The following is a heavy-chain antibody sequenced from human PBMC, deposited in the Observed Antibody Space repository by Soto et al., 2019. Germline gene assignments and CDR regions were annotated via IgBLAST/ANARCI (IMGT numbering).Heavy chain of an antibody. J-gene: IGHJ6*04. Sequence: GGSVRLSDAASEITVSNDGIPREAKGPGKGLVGVAVISYDGSNKYYADSVKGRFTIYRENSKNTLYLQMNSLRAEDTAVYYCARGISVATIKNLDYYYGMEVWGKGTTVTVSS. CDR2: ISYDGSNK. CDR1: EITVSNDG. V-gene: IGHV3-30-3*01. CDR3: ARGISVATIKNLDYYYGMEV. D-gene: IGHD5-12*01.